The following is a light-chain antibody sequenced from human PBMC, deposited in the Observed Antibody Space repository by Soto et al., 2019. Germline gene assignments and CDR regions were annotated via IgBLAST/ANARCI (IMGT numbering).Light chain of an antibody. CDR1: QGISSN. CDR2: AAS. V-gene: IGKV1-9*01. J-gene: IGKJ1*01. CDR3: QQLNSYPPWT. Sequence: GDRVTITCRASQGISSNLAWYQQKPGKAPKLLIYAASTLQSGVPSRFSGSGSGTEFTLTISSLQPEDFATYYCQQLNSYPPWTFGQGTKVEIK.